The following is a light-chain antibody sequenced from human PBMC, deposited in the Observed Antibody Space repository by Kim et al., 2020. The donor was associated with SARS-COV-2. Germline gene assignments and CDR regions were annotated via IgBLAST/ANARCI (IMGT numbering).Light chain of an antibody. CDR2: EDD. CDR1: GGSIDDNY. J-gene: IGLJ2*01. Sequence: GQTVPVNCTRSGGSIDDNYVQWYQQRPGGVPTTVIYEDDQSPSGVSARFSGSIDNSSNSASLTISGLRTEDEADYYCQSYNRDNVIFGGGTKVTVL. V-gene: IGLV6-57*03. CDR3: QSYNRDNVI.